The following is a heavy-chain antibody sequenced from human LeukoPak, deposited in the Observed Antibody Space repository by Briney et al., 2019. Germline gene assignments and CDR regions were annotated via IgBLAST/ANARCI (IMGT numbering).Heavy chain of an antibody. V-gene: IGHV3-21*01. Sequence: GGSLRLSCAASGFTFSSYSMNWVRQAPGRGLEWVSSISSSSSYIYYADSVKGRFTISRDNAKNSLYLQMNSLRAEDTAVYYCARGLYSSSWFFDPWGQGTLVTVSS. CDR3: ARGLYSSSWFFDP. CDR2: ISSSSSYI. CDR1: GFTFSSYS. D-gene: IGHD6-13*01. J-gene: IGHJ5*02.